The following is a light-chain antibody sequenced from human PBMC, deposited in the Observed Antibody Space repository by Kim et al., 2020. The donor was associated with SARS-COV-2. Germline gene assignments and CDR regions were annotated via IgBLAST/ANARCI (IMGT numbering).Light chain of an antibody. CDR2: QDS. J-gene: IGLJ3*02. CDR3: QGWDSSNDWV. V-gene: IGLV3-1*01. Sequence: SQRKTGRSSCSGDKWEDKDAWWYQQKAGQSPVLVNYQDSKRPSGSPERFAGSNSGNAATLIISGNQAMEEADYYRQGWDSSNDWVFGGGTKLTVL. CDR1: KWEDKD.